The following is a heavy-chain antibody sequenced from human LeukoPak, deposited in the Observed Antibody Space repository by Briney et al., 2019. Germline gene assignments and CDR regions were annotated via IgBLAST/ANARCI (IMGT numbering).Heavy chain of an antibody. CDR2: ISTSSIYI. J-gene: IGHJ4*02. CDR1: GFTFSNYN. Sequence: PGGSLRLSCAASGFTFSNYNMNWVRQAPGKGLEWVSSISTSSIYIYYADSVKGRFTISRDNARNSLYLQMNSLRAEDTAVYYCAAMGDGYNYVRYWGQGTLVTVSS. D-gene: IGHD5-24*01. V-gene: IGHV3-21*04. CDR3: AAMGDGYNYVRY.